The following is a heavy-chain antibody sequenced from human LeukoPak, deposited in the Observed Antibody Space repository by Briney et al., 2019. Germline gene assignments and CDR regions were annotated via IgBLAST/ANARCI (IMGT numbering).Heavy chain of an antibody. CDR2: ISYDGNNE. D-gene: IGHD4/OR15-4a*01. CDR3: AKEGSSTLTIGD. J-gene: IGHJ4*02. CDR1: GFTFSSYG. Sequence: GGSLRLSCGASGFTFSSYGMHWVRQAPGKGLEWVALISYDGNNEYYADSVKGRFTISRDNSKNTQYLQMNSLGAEDTAVYYCAKEGSSTLTIGDWGQGTLVIVSS. V-gene: IGHV3-30*18.